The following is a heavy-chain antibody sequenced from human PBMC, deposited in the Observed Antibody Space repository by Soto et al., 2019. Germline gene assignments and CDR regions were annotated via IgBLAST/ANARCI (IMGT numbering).Heavy chain of an antibody. CDR1: GFTFSSYG. J-gene: IGHJ4*02. D-gene: IGHD2-2*01. CDR3: AKGGVVPAARPFDY. Sequence: QVQLVESGGGVVQPGRSLRLSCAASGFTFSSYGMHWVRQAPGKGLEWVAVISYDGSNKYYADSVKGRFTISRDNSKNTVYLQMNSLRAEDTAVYYCAKGGVVPAARPFDYWGQGTLVTVSS. V-gene: IGHV3-30*18. CDR2: ISYDGSNK.